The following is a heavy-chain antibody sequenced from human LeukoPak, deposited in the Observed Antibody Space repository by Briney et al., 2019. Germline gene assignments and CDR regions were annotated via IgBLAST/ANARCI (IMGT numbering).Heavy chain of an antibody. V-gene: IGHV3-33*01. CDR3: ARASSTSYYYYGMDV. J-gene: IGHJ6*02. Sequence: GGSLRLSCAASGFTFSSYGMHWVRQAPGKGLEWVAVIWYDGSNKYYADSVKGRFTISRDNSKNTLYLQMNSLRAEDTAVYYCARASSTSYYYYGMDVWGQGPTVTVSS. CDR2: IWYDGSNK. D-gene: IGHD2-15*01. CDR1: GFTFSSYG.